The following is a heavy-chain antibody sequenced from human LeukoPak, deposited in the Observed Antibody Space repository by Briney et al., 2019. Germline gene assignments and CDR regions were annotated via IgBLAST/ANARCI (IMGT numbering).Heavy chain of an antibody. CDR1: GYSFTSYW. J-gene: IGHJ4*02. D-gene: IGHD3-22*01. CDR2: IYPGDSDT. V-gene: IGHV5-51*01. Sequence: GESLKISCKGSGYSFTSYWIGWVRQMPGKGLEWMGIIYPGDSDTRYSPSFQGQVTISADKPISTAYLQWSSLKASDTAMYYCARLGYYYDSSGPSCFDYWGQGTLVTVSS. CDR3: ARLGYYYDSSGPSCFDY.